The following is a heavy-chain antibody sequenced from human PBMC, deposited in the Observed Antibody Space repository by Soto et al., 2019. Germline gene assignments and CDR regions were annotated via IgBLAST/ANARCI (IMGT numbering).Heavy chain of an antibody. CDR2: ISYDGNKK. CDR1: GFTFNNYG. D-gene: IGHD5-12*01. Sequence: GSLRLSCAASGFTFNNYGMHWVRQAPGKGLEWVAVISYDGNKKYSADSVKGRFTISRDNSKNTLYLQMNSLRTEDTAVYYCAKDLSGYDRTERPFDYYGLDIWGQGTTVTVSS. CDR3: AKDLSGYDRTERPFDYYGLDI. J-gene: IGHJ6*02. V-gene: IGHV3-30*18.